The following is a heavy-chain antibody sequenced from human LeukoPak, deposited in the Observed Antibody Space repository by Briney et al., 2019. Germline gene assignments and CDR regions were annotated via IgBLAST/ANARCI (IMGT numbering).Heavy chain of an antibody. CDR1: GFTFSSYC. Sequence: GGSLRLSCAASGFTFSSYCMHWVRQAPGKGLEWVAFIRYDGSNKYYADSVKGRVTISRDNSKNTLYLQMNSLRAEDTAVYYCAKVGYSYGHSWGQGTLVTVSS. J-gene: IGHJ4*02. CDR2: IRYDGSNK. V-gene: IGHV3-30*02. D-gene: IGHD5-18*01. CDR3: AKVGYSYGHS.